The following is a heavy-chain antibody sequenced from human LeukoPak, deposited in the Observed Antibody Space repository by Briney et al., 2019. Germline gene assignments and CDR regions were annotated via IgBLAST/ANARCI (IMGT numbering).Heavy chain of an antibody. D-gene: IGHD3-22*01. CDR2: IYYSGST. J-gene: IGHJ2*01. CDR3: ATVHDYYDSSGYSSRYFDP. V-gene: IGHV4-59*08. CDR1: GGSISSYY. Sequence: PSETLSLTCTVSGGSISSYYWSWIRQPPGKGLEWIGYIYYSGSTNYNPSLKSRVTISVDTSKNQFSLKLSSVTAADTAVYYCATVHDYYDSSGYSSRYFDPWGRGTLVTVSS.